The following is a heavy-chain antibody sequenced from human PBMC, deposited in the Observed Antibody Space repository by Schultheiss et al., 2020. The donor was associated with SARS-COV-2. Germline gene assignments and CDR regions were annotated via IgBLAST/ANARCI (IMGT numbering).Heavy chain of an antibody. CDR3: AAGYDSHPMAASQFDY. J-gene: IGHJ4*02. CDR2: INAGNGNT. V-gene: IGHV1-3*01. CDR1: GYTFTSYA. Sequence: GESLKISCKASGYTFTSYAMHWVRQAPGQRLEWMGWINAGNGNTKYSQKFQGRVTMTTDTSTSTAYMELSSLRSEDTAVYYCAAGYDSHPMAASQFDYWGQGTLVTVSS. D-gene: IGHD3-3*01.